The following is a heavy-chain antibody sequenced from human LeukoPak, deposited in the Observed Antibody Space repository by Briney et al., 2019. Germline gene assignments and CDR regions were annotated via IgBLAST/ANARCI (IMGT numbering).Heavy chain of an antibody. V-gene: IGHV3-23*01. CDR3: ATMPSYSSGWYDGDLDY. CDR1: GFTFSSYA. CDR2: ISGSGGST. J-gene: IGHJ4*02. D-gene: IGHD6-19*01. Sequence: QPGGSLRLSCAASGFTFSSYAMSWVRQAPGKGLEWVSAISGSGGSTYYADSVKGRFTISRDNSKNTLYLQMNSLRAEDTAVYYCATMPSYSSGWYDGDLDYWGQGTLVTVSS.